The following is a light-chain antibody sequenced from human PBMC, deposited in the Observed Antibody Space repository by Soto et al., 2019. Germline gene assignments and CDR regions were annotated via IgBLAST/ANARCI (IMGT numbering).Light chain of an antibody. CDR2: EVS. J-gene: IGLJ1*01. V-gene: IGLV2-18*02. CDR3: SSYTSSSTRRYV. Sequence: QSVLTQPPSVSGSPGQSVTISCTGTSSDVGSYNRVSWYQQPPGTAPKLMIYEVSNRPSGVPDRFSGSKSGNTASLTISGLQAEDEADYYCSSYTSSSTRRYVFGTGTKLTVL. CDR1: SSDVGSYNR.